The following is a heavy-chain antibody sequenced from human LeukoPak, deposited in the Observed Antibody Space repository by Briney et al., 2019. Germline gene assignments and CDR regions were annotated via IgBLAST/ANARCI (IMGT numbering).Heavy chain of an antibody. CDR3: AKDANYYDSSGYLIPFDY. CDR1: GFTFSRFA. D-gene: IGHD3-22*01. J-gene: IGHJ4*02. Sequence: GGSRRLSCSASGFTFSRFAMSWVRQLPGRGLEWVSSISGNGHQTYYADSVKGRFSVSRDNSKNILYLQMDSLRADDSALYYCAKDANYYDSSGYLIPFDYWGQGTLVTVSS. V-gene: IGHV3-23*01. CDR2: ISGNGHQT.